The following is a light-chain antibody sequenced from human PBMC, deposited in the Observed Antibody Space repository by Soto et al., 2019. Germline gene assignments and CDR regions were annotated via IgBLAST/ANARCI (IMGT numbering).Light chain of an antibody. V-gene: IGLV8-61*02. CDR3: MLNMGGGLVV. J-gene: IGLJ2*01. Sequence: QSVVTQEPSVSVSPGGTVTITCGLTSGSVSTAYYPIWYQQTPGQAPRTLISSTNIRSSGDPDCFSGSILGNKAALTITGAEVDDDYYDHCMLNMGGGLVVFGAGTKVT. CDR2: STN. CDR1: SGSVSTAYY.